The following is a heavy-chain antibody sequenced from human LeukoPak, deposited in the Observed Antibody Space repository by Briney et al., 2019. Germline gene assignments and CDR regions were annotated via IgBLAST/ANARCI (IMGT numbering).Heavy chain of an antibody. CDR1: GFTFSDYC. CDR2: ISSGSSYI. CDR3: ASRRGVYRDWFDP. J-gene: IGHJ5*02. V-gene: IGHV3-21*01. D-gene: IGHD3-10*01. Sequence: GGSLRLSCAASGFTFSDYCMNWVRQAPGKGLEWVSSISSGSSYIYYADSVKGRFTISRNNANNSLYLQMNSLRAEDTAVYYCASRRGVYRDWFDPWGQGTLVTVSS.